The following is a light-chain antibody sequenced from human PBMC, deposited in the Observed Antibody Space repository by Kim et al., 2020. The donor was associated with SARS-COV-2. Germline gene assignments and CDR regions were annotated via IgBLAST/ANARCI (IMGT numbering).Light chain of an antibody. CDR1: ILRNDY. Sequence: ALGQTGRITCQGDILRNDYATWYQQKPGQAPVVVIYGENKRPSGIPDRFSGSTSGNTASLTITGAQAEDEADYHCDSRDSSGYQVVFGAGTQLTVL. CDR2: GEN. CDR3: DSRDSSGYQVV. J-gene: IGLJ2*01. V-gene: IGLV3-19*01.